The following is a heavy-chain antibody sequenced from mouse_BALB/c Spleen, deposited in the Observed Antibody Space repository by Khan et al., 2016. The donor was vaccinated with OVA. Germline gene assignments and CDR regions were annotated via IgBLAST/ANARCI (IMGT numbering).Heavy chain of an antibody. Sequence: EVQLVESGPGLVKPSQSLSLTCTVTGYSITSDNAWNWIRQFPGNKLEWMGYISYSGDTAYNPSLKSRISITRDTSKNQFSLQLNSVTTEDTATFYCASMFLYYYGSNFEGYSFDYWGQGTTLTVSS. CDR1: GYSITSDNA. CDR2: ISYSGDT. D-gene: IGHD1-1*01. V-gene: IGHV3-2*02. J-gene: IGHJ2*01. CDR3: ASMFLYYYGSNFEGYSFDY.